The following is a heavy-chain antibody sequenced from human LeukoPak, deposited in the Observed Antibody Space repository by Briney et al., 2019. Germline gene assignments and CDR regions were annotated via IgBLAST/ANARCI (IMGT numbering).Heavy chain of an antibody. Sequence: GASVKVSCKASGYTFTDNYINWVRQAPGQGLEWMGWINPNTGDTKYAQKFQGRVTMTRDTSINTAYLELNSLRSDDTAIYYCARDWVGSALFDYWGQGTLVTVSS. CDR1: GYTFTDNY. J-gene: IGHJ4*02. D-gene: IGHD1-26*01. CDR3: ARDWVGSALFDY. CDR2: INPNTGDT. V-gene: IGHV1-2*02.